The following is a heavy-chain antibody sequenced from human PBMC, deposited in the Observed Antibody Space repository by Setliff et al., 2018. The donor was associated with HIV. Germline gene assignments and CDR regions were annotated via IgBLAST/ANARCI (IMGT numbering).Heavy chain of an antibody. J-gene: IGHJ3*02. CDR1: RYTFTSYG. CDR3: ARTILRYFGWENPLPDAFDI. Sequence: VASVKVSCKASRYTFTSYGISWVRQAPGQGLEWMGWINTYKGNTNYAQKVQGRVTMTKDTSTSTAYLGVRSLRSDDTAVYYCARTILRYFGWENPLPDAFDIWGQGTMVTVSS. V-gene: IGHV1-18*01. D-gene: IGHD3-9*01. CDR2: INTYKGNT.